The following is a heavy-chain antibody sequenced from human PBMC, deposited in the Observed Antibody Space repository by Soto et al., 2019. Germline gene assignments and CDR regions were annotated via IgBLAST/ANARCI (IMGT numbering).Heavy chain of an antibody. V-gene: IGHV3-30*04. Sequence: QLQLVESGGGVVQPGRSLRVSCAASGFTFSRHAIHWVRQAPGKGLEWVAVISKDGSNTYYVDSVKGRFTISRDNSKNTLYLQMNSLGDEDTAVYYCVRSRSGAVADSFDYWGQGTQVTVSA. D-gene: IGHD3-10*01. CDR3: VRSRSGAVADSFDY. J-gene: IGHJ4*02. CDR2: ISKDGSNT. CDR1: GFTFSRHA.